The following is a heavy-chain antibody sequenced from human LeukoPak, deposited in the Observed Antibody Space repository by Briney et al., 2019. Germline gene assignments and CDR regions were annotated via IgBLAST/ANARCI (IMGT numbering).Heavy chain of an antibody. J-gene: IGHJ4*02. D-gene: IGHD3-3*01. V-gene: IGHV1-24*01. CDR3: AILLEYFAFSTGSAKDY. Sequence: ASVTVSCMVSGHSLTQLFMHWVRQGSGRGLEWMGGFDPVDGETIYAQKFQGRVTMAEDTSTDTAYMELSSLGSDDTAVYYYAILLEYFAFSTGSAKDYWGQGTLVTVSS. CDR2: FDPVDGET. CDR1: GHSLTQLF.